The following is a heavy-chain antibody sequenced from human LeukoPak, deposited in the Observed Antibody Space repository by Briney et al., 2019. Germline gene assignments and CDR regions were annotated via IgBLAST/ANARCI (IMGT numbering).Heavy chain of an antibody. CDR1: GFTFSSYA. J-gene: IGHJ4*02. Sequence: PGGSLRLSCAASGFTFSSYAMHWVRQAPGKGLEYVSAISSNGGSTYYANSVKGRFTISRDNSKNTLYLQMGSLRAGDMAVYYCARDGFDYWGQGTLVTVSS. CDR2: ISSNGGST. CDR3: ARDGFDY. V-gene: IGHV3-64*01.